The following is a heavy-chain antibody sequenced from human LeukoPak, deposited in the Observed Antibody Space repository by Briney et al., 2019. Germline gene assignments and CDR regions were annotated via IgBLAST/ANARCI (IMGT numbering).Heavy chain of an antibody. Sequence: GGSPRDSRADSGFSSSRYAVCWVCQAPGKGLEWVSAISGSGGSTYYADSVKGRFTISRDNSKNRLYLQINSLRAEDTAVYYCAKVTKIPEYSSGSLNPWGQGTLVTVSS. CDR1: GFSSSRYA. CDR2: ISGSGGST. J-gene: IGHJ5*02. D-gene: IGHD6-19*01. CDR3: AKVTKIPEYSSGSLNP. V-gene: IGHV3-23*01.